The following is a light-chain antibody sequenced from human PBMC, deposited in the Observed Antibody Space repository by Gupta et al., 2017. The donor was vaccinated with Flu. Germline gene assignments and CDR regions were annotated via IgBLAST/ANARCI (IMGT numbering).Light chain of an antibody. CDR3: QQYGGSLPYT. Sequence: EIVLTQSPGSLSLSLGERATLSCRASQGVTSTYFAWYQQKPGQAPRLLIYGASRRATGIPDRFSGSGSGTDFTLTISRLEPEDFAVYYCQQYGGSLPYTFGQGTKLEIK. V-gene: IGKV3-20*01. J-gene: IGKJ2*01. CDR2: GAS. CDR1: QGVTSTY.